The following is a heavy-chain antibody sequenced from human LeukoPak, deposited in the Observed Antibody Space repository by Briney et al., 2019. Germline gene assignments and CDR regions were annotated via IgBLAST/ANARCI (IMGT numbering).Heavy chain of an antibody. D-gene: IGHD5-12*01. CDR2: IRISSSYI. J-gene: IGHJ6*04. CDR1: GFTFSSYS. V-gene: IGHV3-21*04. Sequence: GGSLRLSCAASGFTFSSYSMNWVRQAPGKGLEWVSSIRISSSYIYYADSVRGRFTISRDNAKNSLYLQMNSLKTEDTAVYYCVRDGYSGYGFLDVWGKGTTVTVST. CDR3: VRDGYSGYGFLDV.